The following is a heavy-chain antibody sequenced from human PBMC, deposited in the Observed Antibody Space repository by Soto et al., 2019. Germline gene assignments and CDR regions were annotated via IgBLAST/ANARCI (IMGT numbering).Heavy chain of an antibody. CDR2: INHSGST. CDR1: GWSFSGYY. D-gene: IGHD2-15*01. V-gene: IGHV4-34*01. Sequence: PSETLSLTCSVYGWSFSGYYWSWIRQPPGKGLEWIGEINHSGSTNYNPSLKSRVTISVDTSKNQFSLKLSSVTAADTAVYYCARGKYCSGDSCYLALYYGMDVWGQGTTVTVSS. J-gene: IGHJ6*02. CDR3: ARGKYCSGDSCYLALYYGMDV.